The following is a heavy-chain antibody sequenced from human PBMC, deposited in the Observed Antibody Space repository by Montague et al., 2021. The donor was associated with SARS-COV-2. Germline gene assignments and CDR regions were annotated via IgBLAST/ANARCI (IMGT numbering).Heavy chain of an antibody. D-gene: IGHD4-17*01. CDR3: VRDTGSAQAGFDA. V-gene: IGHV6-1*01. CDR1: GDSDGSKTAA. J-gene: IGHJ4*02. CDR2: ANYRFKWNS. Sequence: CAISGDSDGSKTAAWRWDRQTPERRSEGLGRANYRFKWNSDYATSVEGRISIDPDTSKNQFFLHLRSVTPEDTGVYYCVRDTGSAQAGFDAWGQGTLVTVSS.